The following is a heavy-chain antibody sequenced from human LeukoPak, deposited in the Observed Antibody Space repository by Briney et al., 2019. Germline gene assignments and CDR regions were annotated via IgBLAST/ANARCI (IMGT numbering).Heavy chain of an antibody. V-gene: IGHV1-69*13. CDR1: GGTFSSYA. CDR3: ARDPEYYYDSSGPGGEFDY. CDR2: IIPIFGTA. Sequence: SVKVSCKASGGTFSSYAISWVRQAPGQGLEWMGGIIPIFGTANYAQKFQGRVTITADESTSTAYMELSSLRSDDTAVYYCARDPEYYYDSSGPGGEFDYWGQGTLVTVSS. J-gene: IGHJ4*02. D-gene: IGHD3-22*01.